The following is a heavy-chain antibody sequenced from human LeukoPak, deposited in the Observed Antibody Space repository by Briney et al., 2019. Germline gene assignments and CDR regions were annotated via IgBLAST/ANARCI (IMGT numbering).Heavy chain of an antibody. CDR2: IYTSGST. CDR3: ARDRHDSLTGYYHDY. J-gene: IGHJ4*02. V-gene: IGHV4-4*07. CDR1: GGSISSYY. Sequence: SETLSLTCTVSGGSISSYYWSWIRQPAGKGLEWIGRIYTSGSTNYNPSLKSRVTMSVDTSKNQFSLKLTSVTAADTAVYYCARDRHDSLTGYYHDYWGQGTLVTVSS. D-gene: IGHD3-9*01.